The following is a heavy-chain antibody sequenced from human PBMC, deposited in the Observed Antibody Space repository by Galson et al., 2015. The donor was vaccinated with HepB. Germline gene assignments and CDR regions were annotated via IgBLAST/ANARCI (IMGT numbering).Heavy chain of an antibody. V-gene: IGHV3-66*02. D-gene: IGHD6-13*01. Sequence: SLRLSCAASGFTVSSNYMSWVRQAPGKGLEWVSVIYSGGSTYYADSVKGRFTISRDNSKNTLYLQMNSLRAEDTAVYYCARGSQLEKGRDAFDIWGQGTMVTVSS. J-gene: IGHJ3*02. CDR2: IYSGGST. CDR1: GFTVSSNY. CDR3: ARGSQLEKGRDAFDI.